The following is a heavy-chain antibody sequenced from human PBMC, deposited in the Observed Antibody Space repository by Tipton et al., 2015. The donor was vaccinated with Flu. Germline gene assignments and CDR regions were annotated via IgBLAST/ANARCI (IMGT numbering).Heavy chain of an antibody. Sequence: LRLSCAVSGAPVRGGIYSWNWIRQPPGKGLEWIGSISHTGTYYKPSLRTRAVISADRSKNQFSLELTSVTAADTAVYYCARESPPDYWGQGILVTVSS. CDR1: GAPVRGGIYS. CDR2: ISHTGT. V-gene: IGHV4-30-2*01. CDR3: ARESPPDY. J-gene: IGHJ4*02.